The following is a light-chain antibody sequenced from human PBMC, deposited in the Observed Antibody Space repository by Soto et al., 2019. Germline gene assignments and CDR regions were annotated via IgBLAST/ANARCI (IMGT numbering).Light chain of an antibody. CDR3: VSHTDTDTLV. J-gene: IGLJ1*01. CDR2: EVT. V-gene: IGLV2-14*01. CDR1: NTDVGQDKS. Sequence: QSALTQPASVSGSRGQSIIISCVGRNTDVGQDKSVSWYQQGPGKAPKLLIFEVTNRPSGVSNRFSGSRSGNTASLTISGLQPDDEGDYFCVSHTDTDTLVFGTGTKLTVL.